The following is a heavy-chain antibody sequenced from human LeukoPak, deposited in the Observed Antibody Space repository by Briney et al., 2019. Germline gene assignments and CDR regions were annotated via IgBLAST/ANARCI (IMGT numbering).Heavy chain of an antibody. CDR3: ARLSYYYDSSGPPSGAFDI. CDR2: ISSSGSTI. D-gene: IGHD3-22*01. J-gene: IGHJ3*02. V-gene: IGHV3-11*01. CDR1: GFTLSDYY. Sequence: GGSLRLSCAASGFTLSDYYMSWIRQAPGKGLEWVSYISSSGSTIYYADSVKGRFTISRDNAKNSLYLQMNSLRAEDTAVYYCARLSYYYDSSGPPSGAFDIWGQGTMVTVSS.